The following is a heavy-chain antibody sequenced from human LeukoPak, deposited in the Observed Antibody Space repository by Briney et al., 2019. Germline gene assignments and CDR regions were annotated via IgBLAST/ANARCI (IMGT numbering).Heavy chain of an antibody. CDR3: ARDLRKLRYFDWLDY. Sequence: GGSLRLSCAASGFTFSSYWMSWVRQAPGKGLEWVANIKQDGSEKYYVDSVKGRFTISRDNAKNSLYLQMNSLRAEDTAVYYCARDLRKLRYFDWLDYWGQGTLVTVSS. CDR2: IKQDGSEK. J-gene: IGHJ4*02. D-gene: IGHD3-9*01. V-gene: IGHV3-7*03. CDR1: GFTFSSYW.